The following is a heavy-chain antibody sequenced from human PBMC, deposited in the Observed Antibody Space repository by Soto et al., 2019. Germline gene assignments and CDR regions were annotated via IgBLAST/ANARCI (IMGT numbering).Heavy chain of an antibody. CDR2: FDPEDGET. V-gene: IGHV1-24*01. CDR1: GYTLTELS. Sequence: ASVKVSCKVSGYTLTELSMHWVRQAPGKGLEWMGGFDPEDGETIYAQKFQGRVTMNEDTSTDTAYMELSSLRSEDTAVYYCATAGVNFGGSGSYYFSRMAYYFDYWGQGTLVTVSS. CDR3: ATAGVNFGGSGSYYFSRMAYYFDY. D-gene: IGHD3-10*01. J-gene: IGHJ4*02.